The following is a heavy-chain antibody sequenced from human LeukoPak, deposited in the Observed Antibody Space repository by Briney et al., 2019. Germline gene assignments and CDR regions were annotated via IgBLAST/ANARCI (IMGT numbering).Heavy chain of an antibody. D-gene: IGHD1-1*01. CDR1: GGSISSYY. CDR2: IYYSGST. J-gene: IGHJ5*02. V-gene: IGHV4-59*01. CDR3: AGSGNYNWFDP. Sequence: SETLSLTCTVSGGSISSYYWSWIRQPPGKGLEWIGYIYYSGSTNYNPSLKSRVTISVDTSKNQFSLKLSSVTAADTAVYYCAGSGNYNWFDPWGQGTLVTVSS.